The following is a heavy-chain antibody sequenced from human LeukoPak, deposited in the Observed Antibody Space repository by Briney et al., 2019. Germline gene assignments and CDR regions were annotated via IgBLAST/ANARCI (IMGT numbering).Heavy chain of an antibody. CDR2: MNPNSGNT. Sequence: ASVKVSCKASGYTFTSYDINWVRQATGQGLEWMGWMNPNSGNTGYARKLQGRVTMTRNTSISTAYMELSSLRSEDTAVYYCARAGSGSYSYYFDYWGQGTLVTVSS. J-gene: IGHJ4*02. D-gene: IGHD1-26*01. CDR3: ARAGSGSYSYYFDY. CDR1: GYTFTSYD. V-gene: IGHV1-8*01.